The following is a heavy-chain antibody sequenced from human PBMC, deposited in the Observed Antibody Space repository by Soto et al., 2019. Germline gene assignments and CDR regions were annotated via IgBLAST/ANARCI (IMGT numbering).Heavy chain of an antibody. J-gene: IGHJ4*02. CDR3: ARLGDGYLYDFDY. CDR2: IIPIFGTP. D-gene: IGHD5-12*01. V-gene: IGHV1-69*12. CDR1: GGTFSSYA. Sequence: QVQLVQSGAEVKKPGSSVKVSCKASGGTFSSYAISWVRQAPGQGLEWMGGIIPIFGTPNYAQKFQGRVTITADDDTSTAYMELSSLRAEDTAVYYCARLGDGYLYDFDYWGQGTLVTVSS.